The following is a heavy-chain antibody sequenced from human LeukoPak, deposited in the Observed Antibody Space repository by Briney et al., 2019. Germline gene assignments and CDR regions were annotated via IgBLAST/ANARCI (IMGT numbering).Heavy chain of an antibody. D-gene: IGHD5-18*01. J-gene: IGHJ4*02. V-gene: IGHV3-7*01. CDR1: GFTFSSYW. Sequence: GGSLRLSCAASGFTFSSYWMSWVRQAPGKGLEWVANINQDGNEKYYLDSVKGRFAFSRDNAKNSLYLQMNSLRAEDTAVYYCARQRGYSYGRFDYWGQGTLVTVSS. CDR3: ARQRGYSYGRFDY. CDR2: INQDGNEK.